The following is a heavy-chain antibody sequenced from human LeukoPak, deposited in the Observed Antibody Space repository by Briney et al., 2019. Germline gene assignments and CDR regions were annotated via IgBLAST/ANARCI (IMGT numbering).Heavy chain of an antibody. J-gene: IGHJ3*01. CDR2: ISAYNGYT. CDR1: GYTFTNYY. D-gene: IGHD1-14*01. CDR3: AIVTGG. V-gene: IGHV1-18*01. Sequence: GASVKVSCKASGYTFTNYYITWVRQAPGQGLEWMGWISAYNGYTNYAQKLQGRVTMTTDTSTSTAYMELSRLRSDDTAVYYCAIVTGGWGQGTMVTVSS.